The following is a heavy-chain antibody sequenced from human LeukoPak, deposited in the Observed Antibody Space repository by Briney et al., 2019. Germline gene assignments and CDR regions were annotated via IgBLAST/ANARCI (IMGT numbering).Heavy chain of an antibody. CDR2: INPSGGST. Sequence: ASVKVSCKASGYTFTSYYMHWVRQAPGQGLEWMGIINPSGGSTSYAQKFQGRLTITRNTSISTAYMELSSLRSEDTAVYYCARADSLGGNLYYYYYYMDVWGKGTTVTVSS. J-gene: IGHJ6*03. CDR3: ARADSLGGNLYYYYYYMDV. D-gene: IGHD4-23*01. CDR1: GYTFTSYY. V-gene: IGHV1-46*01.